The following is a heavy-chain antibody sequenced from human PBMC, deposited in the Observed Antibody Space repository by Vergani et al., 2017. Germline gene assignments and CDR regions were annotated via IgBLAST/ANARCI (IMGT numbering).Heavy chain of an antibody. CDR1: GGSISSSSYY. CDR3: ASSRYCSSTSCYPNYYYYYGMDV. CDR2: IYYSGST. Sequence: QLQLQESGPGLVKPSETLSLTCTVSGGSISSSSYYWGWIRQPPGKGLEWIGSIYYSGSTYYNPSLKSRVTISVDTSKNQFSLKLSSVTAADTAVYYCASSRYCSSTSCYPNYYYYYGMDVWGQGTTVTVSS. J-gene: IGHJ6*02. V-gene: IGHV4-39*01. D-gene: IGHD2-2*01.